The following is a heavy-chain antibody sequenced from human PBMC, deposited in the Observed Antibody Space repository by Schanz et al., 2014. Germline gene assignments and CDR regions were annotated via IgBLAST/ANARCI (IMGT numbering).Heavy chain of an antibody. J-gene: IGHJ6*02. V-gene: IGHV3-48*01. Sequence: QLVGSGGGLIQPGESLRLSCSASGFSFSSYSMNWVRQAPGKGLEWLSYIDGKSTTVYYADSVKGRFTISRDNAKNSLFLQMNSLRVEDTAVYYCARLPVGYGSGIWDVWGQGTSVTVSS. CDR2: IDGKSTTV. CDR3: ARLPVGYGSGIWDV. D-gene: IGHD3-10*01. CDR1: GFSFSSYS.